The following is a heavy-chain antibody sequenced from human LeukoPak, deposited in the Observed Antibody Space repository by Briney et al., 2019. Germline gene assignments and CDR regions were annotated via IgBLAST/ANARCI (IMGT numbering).Heavy chain of an antibody. J-gene: IGHJ4*02. CDR1: GFTFSSYG. D-gene: IGHD3-22*01. Sequence: GRSLRLSCAASGFTFSSYGMHWVRQAPGKGLEWVAVISYDGSNKYYADSVKGRFTISRDNSKNTLYLQMNSLRAEDTAVYYCAKDHEYYYDSSGYPYYFDYWGQGTLVTVSS. CDR3: AKDHEYYYDSSGYPYYFDY. CDR2: ISYDGSNK. V-gene: IGHV3-30*18.